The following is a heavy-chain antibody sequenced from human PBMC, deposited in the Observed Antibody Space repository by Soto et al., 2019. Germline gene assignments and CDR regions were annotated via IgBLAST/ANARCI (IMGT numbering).Heavy chain of an antibody. D-gene: IGHD6-19*01. CDR1: GGTFSSYA. V-gene: IGHV1-69*06. Sequence: SVKVSCKASGGTFSSYAISWVRQAPGQGLEWIGGIIPIFGTANYAQKFQGRVTITADKSTSTAYMELSSLRSEDTAVYYCARDLFGYSSGWYWFDPWGQGTLVNVSS. J-gene: IGHJ5*02. CDR3: ARDLFGYSSGWYWFDP. CDR2: IIPIFGTA.